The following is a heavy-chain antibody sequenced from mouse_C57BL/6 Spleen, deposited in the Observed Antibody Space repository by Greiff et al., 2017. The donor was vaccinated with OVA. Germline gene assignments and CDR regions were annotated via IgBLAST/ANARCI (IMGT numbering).Heavy chain of an antibody. Sequence: VQLQQSAAELVRPGASVKLSCKASGYTFTDSYINWVKQRPGQGLEWIARIYPGSGNTYYNEKFKGKSTLTAEKSSSTAYMQLSSLTSEDSAVYFCAGDYDWFAYWGQGTLVTVSA. CDR1: GYTFTDSY. CDR3: AGDYDWFAY. CDR2: IYPGSGNT. J-gene: IGHJ3*01. D-gene: IGHD2-4*01. V-gene: IGHV1-76*01.